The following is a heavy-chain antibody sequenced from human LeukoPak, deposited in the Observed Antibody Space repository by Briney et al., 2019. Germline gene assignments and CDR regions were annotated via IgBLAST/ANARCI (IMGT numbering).Heavy chain of an antibody. Sequence: PSETLSLTCTVSGGSISSYYWSWIRQPPGKGLEWIGYIYYSGSTNYNPSLKSRVTISVDTSKNQFSLKLSSVTAADTAVYYCARTYDFWSGYYFDCWGQGTLVTVSS. CDR1: GGSISSYY. CDR2: IYYSGST. J-gene: IGHJ4*02. CDR3: ARTYDFWSGYYFDC. D-gene: IGHD3-3*01. V-gene: IGHV4-59*01.